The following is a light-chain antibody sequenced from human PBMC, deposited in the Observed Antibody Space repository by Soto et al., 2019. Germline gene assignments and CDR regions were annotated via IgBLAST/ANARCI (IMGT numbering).Light chain of an antibody. J-gene: IGKJ1*01. Sequence: DIQMTQSPSSLSAPVADRVTITCRASQSIRNSLNWYQQKPGKAPKLLIYDASNLQSGAPSRFSGSGYGTDFTFTISSLQSEDIATYYCQQCDKSPRTFGRGTKVDIK. CDR2: DAS. CDR3: QQCDKSPRT. V-gene: IGKV1-33*01. CDR1: QSIRNS.